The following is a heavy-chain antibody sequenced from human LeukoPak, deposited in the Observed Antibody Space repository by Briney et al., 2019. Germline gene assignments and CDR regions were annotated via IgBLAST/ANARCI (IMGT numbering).Heavy chain of an antibody. V-gene: IGHV4-34*01. D-gene: IGHD3-10*01. CDR3: ARATMEGSYMDV. Sequence: SETLSLTCAVYGGSFSGYYWSWIRQPPGKGLERIGEINHSGSTNYNPSLKSRVTISVDTSKNQFSLKLSSVTAADTAVYYCARATMEGSYMDVWGKGTTVTISS. J-gene: IGHJ6*03. CDR1: GGSFSGYY. CDR2: INHSGST.